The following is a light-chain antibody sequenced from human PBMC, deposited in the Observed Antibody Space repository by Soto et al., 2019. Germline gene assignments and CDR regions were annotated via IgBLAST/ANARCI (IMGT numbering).Light chain of an antibody. J-gene: IGKJ3*01. Sequence: EIVLTQSPGTLSLSPGERATLYCRASQSVGSNYLAWYQQKPGQAPRVLIYGASSRATGIPDRFSGSGSGGDFTLTIIRLQPEDFAVYSCQQYTTSPFTFGPGTKVDIK. CDR1: QSVGSNY. CDR2: GAS. CDR3: QQYTTSPFT. V-gene: IGKV3-20*01.